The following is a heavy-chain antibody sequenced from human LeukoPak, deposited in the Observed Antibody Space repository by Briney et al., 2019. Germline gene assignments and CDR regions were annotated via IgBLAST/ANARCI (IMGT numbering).Heavy chain of an antibody. J-gene: IGHJ5*02. Sequence: ASVKVSCKASGYTFTGYYMHWVRQAPGQGLEWMGWINPKSGGTNYAQKFQGRVTMTRDTSISTAYMELSRLRSDDTAVYYCARGYSSSWYSVEDWFDPWGQGTLVTVSS. CDR3: ARGYSSSWYSVEDWFDP. CDR2: INPKSGGT. V-gene: IGHV1-2*02. D-gene: IGHD6-13*01. CDR1: GYTFTGYY.